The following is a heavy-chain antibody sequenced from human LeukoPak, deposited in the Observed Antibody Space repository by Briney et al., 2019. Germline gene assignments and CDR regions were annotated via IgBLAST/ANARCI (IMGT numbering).Heavy chain of an antibody. CDR3: ARTIAAAGQAPHDY. V-gene: IGHV4-34*01. Sequence: SETLSLTCAVYGGSFSGYYWSWIRQPPGKGLEWIGEINHSGSTNYNPSLKSRVTISVDTSKNQFPLKLSSVTAADTAVYYCARTIAAAGQAPHDYWGQGTLVTVSS. D-gene: IGHD6-13*01. CDR2: INHSGST. J-gene: IGHJ4*02. CDR1: GGSFSGYY.